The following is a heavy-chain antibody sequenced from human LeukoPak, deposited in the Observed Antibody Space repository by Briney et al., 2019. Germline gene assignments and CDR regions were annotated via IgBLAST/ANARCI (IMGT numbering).Heavy chain of an antibody. CDR2: IDWDDDK. CDR3: ARLNSGTYFDY. V-gene: IGHV2-70*04. CDR1: GFSLSTSGMR. D-gene: IGHD1-26*01. Sequence: SGPTLVNPTQTLTLTCTFSGFSLSTSGMRVSWIRQPPGQALEGLARIDWDDDKFYSTSLKTRLTISEDTSKNQVVLTMTNMDPVDTATYYCARLNSGTYFDYWGQGTLVTVSS. J-gene: IGHJ4*02.